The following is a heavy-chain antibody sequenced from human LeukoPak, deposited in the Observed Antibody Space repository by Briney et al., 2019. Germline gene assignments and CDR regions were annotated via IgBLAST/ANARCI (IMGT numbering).Heavy chain of an antibody. Sequence: SETLSLTCTVSGDSISSSSYYWGWIRQPPGKGLEWIGSIYYSGSTYYNPSLKSRVTISVDTSKNQFSLKLSSVTAADTAVYYCASSYTMVRYNFDYWGQGTLVTVSS. D-gene: IGHD3-10*01. CDR2: IYYSGST. CDR1: GDSISSSSYY. V-gene: IGHV4-39*07. J-gene: IGHJ4*02. CDR3: ASSYTMVRYNFDY.